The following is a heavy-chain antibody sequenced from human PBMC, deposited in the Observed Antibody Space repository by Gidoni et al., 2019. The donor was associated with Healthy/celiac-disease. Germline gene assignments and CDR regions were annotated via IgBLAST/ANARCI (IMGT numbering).Heavy chain of an antibody. CDR1: GGPFSSYA. V-gene: IGHV1-69*01. CDR2: IIPIFGTA. CDR3: ARAGVDTAMVTTYYYYGMDV. D-gene: IGHD5-18*01. J-gene: IGHJ6*02. Sequence: QVQLVQSGAEVKKPGSSVKVSCKASGGPFSSYAISWVRQAPGQGLEWMGGIIPIFGTANYAQKFQGRVTITADESTSTAYMELSSLRSEDTAVYYCARAGVDTAMVTTYYYYGMDVWGQGTTVTVSS.